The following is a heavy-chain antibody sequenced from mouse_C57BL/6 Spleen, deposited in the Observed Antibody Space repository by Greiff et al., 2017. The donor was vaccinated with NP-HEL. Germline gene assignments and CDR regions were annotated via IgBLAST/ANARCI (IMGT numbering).Heavy chain of an antibody. J-gene: IGHJ3*01. CDR3: AGGNYGFSWFAY. Sequence: EVKLVESGGDLVKPGESLKLSCAASGFTFSSYGMSWVRQTPDKRLEWVATISSGGSYTYYPDSVKGRFTISRDNAKNTLYLQMSSLKSEDTAMYYCAGGNYGFSWFAYWGQGTLVTVSA. CDR1: GFTFSSYG. CDR2: ISSGGSYT. V-gene: IGHV5-6*01. D-gene: IGHD2-1*01.